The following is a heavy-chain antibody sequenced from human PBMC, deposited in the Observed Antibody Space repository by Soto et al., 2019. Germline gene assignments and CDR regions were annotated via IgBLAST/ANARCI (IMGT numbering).Heavy chain of an antibody. Sequence: PSETLSLTSAFSGGSISSGGYYCSWIRQHPGKSLEWIGYIYYSGSTYYNPTLKSRVTISVDTSKNQFSLKLSSVTAADTAVYFCSRLLGEYYYDSSALFDYWGQGTLVTASS. CDR2: IYYSGST. J-gene: IGHJ4*02. CDR3: SRLLGEYYYDSSALFDY. CDR1: GGSISSGGYY. D-gene: IGHD3-22*01. V-gene: IGHV4-31*11.